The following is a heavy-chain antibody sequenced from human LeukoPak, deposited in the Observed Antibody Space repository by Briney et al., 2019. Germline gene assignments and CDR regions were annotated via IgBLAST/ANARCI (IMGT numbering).Heavy chain of an antibody. CDR3: ARGPEYDFWSGSNWFDP. Sequence: PSETLSLTCAVYGGSFSGYYWSWIRQPPGKGLEWIGEINHSGSTNYNPSPKSRVTISVDTSKNQFSLKLSSVTAADTAVYYCARGPEYDFWSGSNWFDPWGQGTLVTVSS. CDR1: GGSFSGYY. CDR2: INHSGST. D-gene: IGHD3-3*01. V-gene: IGHV4-34*01. J-gene: IGHJ5*02.